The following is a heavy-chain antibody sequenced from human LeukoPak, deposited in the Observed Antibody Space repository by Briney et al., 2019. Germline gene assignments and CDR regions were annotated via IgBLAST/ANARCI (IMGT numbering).Heavy chain of an antibody. CDR3: ATVGSGGYSSYNYMGV. Sequence: ASVKVSCKTSGYTFTGYYMHWVREAPGQGLEWIGCINPNSGGTYSAQKLQGMVTTTTGTTIRIDYMELRRLRSDATHVSYCATVGSGGYSSYNYMGVCGKGSTVT. V-gene: IGHV1-2*02. CDR2: INPNSGGT. CDR1: GYTFTGYY. D-gene: IGHD3-22*01. J-gene: IGHJ6*03.